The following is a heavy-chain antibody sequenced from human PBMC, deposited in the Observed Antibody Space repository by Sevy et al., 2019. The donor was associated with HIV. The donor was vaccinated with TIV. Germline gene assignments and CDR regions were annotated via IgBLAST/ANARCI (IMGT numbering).Heavy chain of an antibody. CDR1: GYTFTSYD. CDR3: AKGYYGFWSGYYYGMDV. Sequence: ASVKVSCKASGYTFTSYDINWVRQATGQGLEWMGWMNPNSGNTGYAQKFQGRVIMTRNTSITTAYLELSSLKSEDTAVYYCAKGYYGFWSGYYYGMDVWGQGTTVTVSS. V-gene: IGHV1-8*01. D-gene: IGHD3-3*01. J-gene: IGHJ6*02. CDR2: MNPNSGNT.